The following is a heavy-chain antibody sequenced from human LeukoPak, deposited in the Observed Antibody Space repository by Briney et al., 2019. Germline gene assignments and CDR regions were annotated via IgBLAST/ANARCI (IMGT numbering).Heavy chain of an antibody. CDR2: FYYSGST. CDR1: GGSISSSSYY. CDR3: ARQGSLGTSGYNY. D-gene: IGHD3-22*01. V-gene: IGHV4-39*01. J-gene: IGHJ4*02. Sequence: SETLSLTCTVSGGSISSSSYYWGWIRQPPGKGLEWIGSFYYSGSTYYNPSLKSRLTISVDTSKNQFSLKLSSVTAADTAVYYCARQGSLGTSGYNYWGQGTLVTVSS.